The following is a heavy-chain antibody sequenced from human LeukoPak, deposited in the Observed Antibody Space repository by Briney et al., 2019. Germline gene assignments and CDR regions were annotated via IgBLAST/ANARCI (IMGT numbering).Heavy chain of an antibody. CDR1: GFTFSSYA. V-gene: IGHV3-23*01. Sequence: TGGSLRLSCAASGFTFSSYAMSWVRQAPGKGLEWVSAISGSGGSTYYADSVKGRFSISRDNSKNTLYLQMNSLRAEDTAVYYCARFHTCCWFDPWGRGTLVSVSS. CDR2: ISGSGGST. D-gene: IGHD2-15*01. J-gene: IGHJ5*02. CDR3: ARFHTCCWFDP.